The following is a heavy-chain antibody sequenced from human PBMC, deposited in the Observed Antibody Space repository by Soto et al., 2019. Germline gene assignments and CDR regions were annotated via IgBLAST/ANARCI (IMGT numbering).Heavy chain of an antibody. D-gene: IGHD3-22*01. J-gene: IGHJ3*02. CDR1: GFTFSSYG. CDR3: AKVSYYDSSGSLDAFDI. V-gene: IGHV3-30*18. CDR2: ISYDGSNK. Sequence: GGSLRLSCAASGFTFSSYGMHWVRQAPGKGLEWVAVISYDGSNKYYADSVKGRFTISRDNSKNTLYLQMNSLRAEDTAVYYCAKVSYYDSSGSLDAFDIWGQGTMVT.